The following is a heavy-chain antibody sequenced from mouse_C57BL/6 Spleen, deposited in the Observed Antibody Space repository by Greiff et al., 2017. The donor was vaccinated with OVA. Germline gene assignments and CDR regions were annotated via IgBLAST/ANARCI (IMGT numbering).Heavy chain of an antibody. J-gene: IGHJ4*01. Sequence: VMLVESGPGLVQPSQSLSITCTVSGFSLTSYGVHWVRQSPGKGLEWLGVIWRGGSTDYNAAFMSRLSITKDNSKSQVFFKMNSLQADDTAIYYCAKEAPNDYYAMDYWGQGTSVTVSS. CDR3: AKEAPNDYYAMDY. D-gene: IGHD1-3*01. CDR2: IWRGGST. V-gene: IGHV2-5*01. CDR1: GFSLTSYG.